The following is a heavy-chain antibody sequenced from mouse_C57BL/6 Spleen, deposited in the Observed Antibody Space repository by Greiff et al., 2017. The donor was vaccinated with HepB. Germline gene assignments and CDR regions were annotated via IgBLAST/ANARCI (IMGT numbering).Heavy chain of an antibody. Sequence: VQLQQSGAELVKPGASVKLSCKASGYTFTSYWMHWVKQRPGQGLEWIGMIHPNSGSTNYNEKFKSKATLTVDKSSSTAYMQLSSLTSEDSAVYYCASHNSLLYGSSDFDYWGQGTTLTVSS. CDR1: GYTFTSYW. CDR2: IHPNSGST. V-gene: IGHV1-64*01. J-gene: IGHJ2*01. D-gene: IGHD1-1*01. CDR3: ASHNSLLYGSSDFDY.